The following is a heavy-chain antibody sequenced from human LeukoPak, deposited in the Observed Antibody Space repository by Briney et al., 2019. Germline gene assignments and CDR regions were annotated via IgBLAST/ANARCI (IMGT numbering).Heavy chain of an antibody. V-gene: IGHV3-66*04. CDR2: IYSGGST. D-gene: IGHD1-26*01. J-gene: IGHJ4*02. CDR3: ARLVGDRTIYDY. CDR1: GLTASSNY. Sequence: PGGSLRLSCAASGLTASSNYMNWVRQAPGKGLEWVSIIYSGGSTYYADSVKGRFIISRDNSNNTLYLQMNGLRAEDTAVYYCARLVGDRTIYDYWGQGTLVTVSS.